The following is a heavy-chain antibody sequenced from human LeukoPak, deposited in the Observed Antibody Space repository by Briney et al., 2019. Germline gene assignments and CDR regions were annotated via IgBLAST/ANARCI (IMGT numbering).Heavy chain of an antibody. CDR1: GGSISSSSYY. J-gene: IGHJ4*02. CDR3: ARLSLGFSEMATIKVYYFDY. Sequence: PSETLSLTCTVSGGSISSSSYYWGWIRQPPGKGLEWIGSIYYSGSTYYNPSLKSRVTISVDTSKNQFSLKLSSVTAADTAVYYCARLSLGFSEMATIKVYYFDYWGQGTLVTVSS. D-gene: IGHD5-24*01. CDR2: IYYSGST. V-gene: IGHV4-39*01.